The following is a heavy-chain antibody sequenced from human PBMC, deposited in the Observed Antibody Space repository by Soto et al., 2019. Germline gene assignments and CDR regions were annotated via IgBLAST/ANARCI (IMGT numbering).Heavy chain of an antibody. CDR3: TRDWEITVSTWSFGGF. V-gene: IGHV1-69*08. CDR2: IIPFHGVT. D-gene: IGHD3-10*01. J-gene: IGHJ4*02. Sequence: QVQLVQSGAEVKKPGSSVKVSCKASGGTFSPYTINWVRQAPGQGLEWMGRIIPFHGVTNYAQKFKARVTITADKSRSTAYMELSGLRFEDTAMYYCTRDWEITVSTWSFGGFWGRGTLVTVSS. CDR1: GGTFSPYT.